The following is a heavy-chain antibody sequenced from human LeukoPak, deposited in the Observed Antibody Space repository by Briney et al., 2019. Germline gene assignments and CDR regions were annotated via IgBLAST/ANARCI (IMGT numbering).Heavy chain of an antibody. CDR2: INPNSGGT. CDR3: ARVLNDSSGYNYPY. D-gene: IGHD3-22*01. Sequence: ASVKVSCKASGYTFTGYYMHWVRQAPGEELEWMGWINPNSGGTNYEQKFQGRVTMTRDTSISTAYMELSRLRSDDTAVYYCARVLNDSSGYNYPYWGQGTLVTVSS. V-gene: IGHV1-2*02. J-gene: IGHJ4*02. CDR1: GYTFTGYY.